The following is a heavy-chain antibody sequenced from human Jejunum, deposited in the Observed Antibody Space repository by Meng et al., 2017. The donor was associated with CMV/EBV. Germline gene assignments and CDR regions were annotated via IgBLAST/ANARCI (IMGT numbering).Heavy chain of an antibody. V-gene: IGHV4-4*02. D-gene: IGHD2-2*02. Sequence: ASIRSNPWWSWVRQPPGKGLEWIGEVSPTESTNYNPSLKSRVTISGDRSKNQFSLRLSSVTAADTAVYYCARSRCTRTSCYTGTFDYWGQGTLVTVSS. J-gene: IGHJ4*02. CDR2: VSPTEST. CDR1: ASIRSNPW. CDR3: ARSRCTRTSCYTGTFDY.